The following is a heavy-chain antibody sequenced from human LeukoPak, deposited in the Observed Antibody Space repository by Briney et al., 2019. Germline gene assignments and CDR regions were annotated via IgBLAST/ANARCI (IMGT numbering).Heavy chain of an antibody. CDR2: IYYSGST. V-gene: IGHV4-39*01. CDR3: ARQPPFFGDYGGY. J-gene: IGHJ4*02. CDR1: GGSISTDNYY. D-gene: IGHD4/OR15-4a*01. Sequence: PSETLSLTCSVSGGSISTDNYYWGWIRQSPGKGLEWIGTIYYSGSTYYKSSLKSRVTISADTSRNQFSLRLTSVTATDTAVYYCARQPPFFGDYGGYWGQGTLVTVSS.